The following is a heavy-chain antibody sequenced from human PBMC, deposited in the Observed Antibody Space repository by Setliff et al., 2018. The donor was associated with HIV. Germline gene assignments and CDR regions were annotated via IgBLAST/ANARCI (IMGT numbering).Heavy chain of an antibody. CDR2: IYYSGNT. V-gene: IGHV4-39*07. Sequence: PSETLSLTCSVSGASISSNSYYWGWIRQPPGKGLEWVGSIYYSGNTYFSPSLKSRITISVDTSKNQFSLNLRSVTAADTAVYYCVREGVRRGLGSGSFRYRAYYFDQWGQGTLVTVSS. CDR3: VREGVRRGLGSGSFRYRAYYFDQ. CDR1: GASISSNSYY. D-gene: IGHD3-10*01. J-gene: IGHJ4*02.